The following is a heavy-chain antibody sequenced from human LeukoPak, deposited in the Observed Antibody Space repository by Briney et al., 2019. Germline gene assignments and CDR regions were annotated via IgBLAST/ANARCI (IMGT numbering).Heavy chain of an antibody. CDR3: ARGGLEPVDY. V-gene: IGHV3-74*01. Sequence: GGSLRLSCAASGFTFGTFWMHWVRQAPGKGLVWVSRINPEETTTNYADAVKGRFTISRDNAKNTLYLKMNSLRAEDTAVYYCARGGLEPVDYWGQGTLVTVSS. D-gene: IGHD1-14*01. CDR1: GFTFGTFW. CDR2: INPEETTT. J-gene: IGHJ4*02.